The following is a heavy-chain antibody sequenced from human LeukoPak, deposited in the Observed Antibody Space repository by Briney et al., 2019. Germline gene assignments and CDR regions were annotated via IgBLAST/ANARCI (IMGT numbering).Heavy chain of an antibody. Sequence: PGGSLRLSCAASGFTFSSYGMSWVRQAPGKGLEWVSGISISGDSTYYADSVKGRFTISRDNSKNTLYLQMNSLRAEDTAVYYCARDITLTRGGRSDYWGQGTLVTVSA. CDR1: GFTFSSYG. CDR2: ISISGDST. J-gene: IGHJ4*02. D-gene: IGHD3-10*01. V-gene: IGHV3-23*01. CDR3: ARDITLTRGGRSDY.